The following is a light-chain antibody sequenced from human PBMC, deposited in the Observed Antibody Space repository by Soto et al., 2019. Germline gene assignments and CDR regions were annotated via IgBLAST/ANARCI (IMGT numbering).Light chain of an antibody. Sequence: EIVLTQSPGTLSLSPGERATLSCRASQSISSYLAWYQQKPGQAPRLLIYDASNRATGIPARFSGSGSGTDFILTISTLEPEDFAVYYCQQRSTGGVTFGGGTKVEMK. CDR3: QQRSTGGVT. CDR1: QSISSY. V-gene: IGKV3-11*01. J-gene: IGKJ4*01. CDR2: DAS.